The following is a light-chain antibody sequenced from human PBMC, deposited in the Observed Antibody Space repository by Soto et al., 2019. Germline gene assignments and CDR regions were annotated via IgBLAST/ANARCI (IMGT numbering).Light chain of an antibody. J-gene: IGKJ2*01. Sequence: DLQMTQSPSSLSASLGDRVTITCRASQTISLYLNWYQQKPGKAPKLLIATTSYLQNGVPSRFSGSRSGTDFSLTISSLQPEDFATYYCQQSYLVPETFGRGTKVDIK. CDR3: QQSYLVPET. CDR1: QTISLY. CDR2: TTS. V-gene: IGKV1-39*01.